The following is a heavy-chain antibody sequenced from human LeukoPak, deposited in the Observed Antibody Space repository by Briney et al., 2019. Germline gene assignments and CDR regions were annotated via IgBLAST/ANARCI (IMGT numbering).Heavy chain of an antibody. CDR2: INHSGST. V-gene: IGHV4-34*01. Sequence: SETLSLTCAVYGGSFSGYYWSWIRQPPGKGLEWIGEINHSGSTNYNPSLNSRVTISVDTSKNQSSLKLSSVTAADTAVYYCARGLLERLPTLGYWGQGTLVTVSS. D-gene: IGHD3-3*01. CDR3: ARGLLERLPTLGY. CDR1: GGSFSGYY. J-gene: IGHJ4*02.